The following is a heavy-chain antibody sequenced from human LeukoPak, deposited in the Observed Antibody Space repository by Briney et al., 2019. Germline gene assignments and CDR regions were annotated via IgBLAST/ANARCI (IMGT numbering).Heavy chain of an antibody. CDR3: ARFADYGDYGPFDY. Sequence: PGGSLRLSCEASGFTFRSYAMTWVRQAPGKGLEWVSAISGSGAKTYYADSVKGRFTISRDNSRNTLYLQMNSLRAEDTAVYYCARFADYGDYGPFDYWGQGTLVTVSS. D-gene: IGHD4-17*01. J-gene: IGHJ4*02. CDR1: GFTFRSYA. CDR2: ISGSGAKT. V-gene: IGHV3-23*01.